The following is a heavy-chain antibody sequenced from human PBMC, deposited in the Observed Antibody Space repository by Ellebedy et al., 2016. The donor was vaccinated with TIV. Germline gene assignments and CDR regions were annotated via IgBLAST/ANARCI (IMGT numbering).Heavy chain of an antibody. CDR2: IRSTGSDK. Sequence: GESLKISCVASGITFSNYNMNWVRQSPGKGLEWVSFIRSTGSDKYYAESVKGRFTISRDNAQDTLFLQMNSLRAEDTAVYFCSRGWSTPDSWGQGTLVIVSS. CDR3: SRGWSTPDS. V-gene: IGHV3-21*06. J-gene: IGHJ4*02. CDR1: GITFSNYN. D-gene: IGHD2-15*01.